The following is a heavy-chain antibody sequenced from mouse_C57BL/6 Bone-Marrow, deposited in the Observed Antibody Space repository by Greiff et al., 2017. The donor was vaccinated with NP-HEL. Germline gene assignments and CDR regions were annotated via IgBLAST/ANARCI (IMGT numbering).Heavy chain of an antibody. CDR2: ISYDGSN. V-gene: IGHV3-6*01. CDR3: ARGGY. CDR1: GYSITSGYY. J-gene: IGHJ4*01. Sequence: EVKLMESGPGLVKPSQSLSLTCSVTGYSITSGYYWNWIRQFPGNKLEWMGYISYDGSNNYNPSLKNRTSITRDTSKNQFFLKFNSVTTEDTATYYCARGGYWGQGTSVTVSS.